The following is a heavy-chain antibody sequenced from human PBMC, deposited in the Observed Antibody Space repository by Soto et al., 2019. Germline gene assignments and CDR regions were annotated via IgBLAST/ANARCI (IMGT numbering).Heavy chain of an antibody. D-gene: IGHD6-13*01. CDR3: ARDPPGIAAGGAGA. CDR2: IYSGGDT. CDR1: GVTVSNNY. J-gene: IGHJ5*02. V-gene: IGHV3-53*01. Sequence: LRLSCAASGVTVSNNYMRWVRQAPGEGLEWVSLIYSGGDTHYADSVKGRFTISRDSSKNTVYLQMNSLRAEDTAVYYCARDPPGIAAGGAGAWGQGTLVTVSS.